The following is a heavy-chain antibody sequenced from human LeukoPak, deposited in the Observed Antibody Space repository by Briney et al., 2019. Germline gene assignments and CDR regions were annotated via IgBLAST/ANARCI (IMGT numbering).Heavy chain of an antibody. V-gene: IGHV3-23*01. D-gene: IGHD6-13*01. CDR2: IGGGDDIT. J-gene: IGHJ4*02. CDR1: GFTFGKYI. Sequence: GGSLRLSCAASGFTFGKYIMTWVRQAPGNGLEWASSIGGGDDITFYADSVKGRFRISRDDSKNTVFLQISSLRVEDTGIYYCAKWGGTKTIGTIWYGPLDYWGQGTQVIVSS. CDR3: AKWGGTKTIGTIWYGPLDY.